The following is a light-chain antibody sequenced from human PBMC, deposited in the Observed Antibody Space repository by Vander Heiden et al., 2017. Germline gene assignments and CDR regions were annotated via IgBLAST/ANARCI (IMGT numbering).Light chain of an antibody. Sequence: NLMPPQSHPVSQSPGKTLTISCTRSSGSFATNYVQWFQQRQGSSPATVIYQNDRRHSGVPDRFSGSIDRSSKSASITISGLQSEDEAVYYCQYYDSESPVFGGGTRLTVL. V-gene: IGLV6-57*01. J-gene: IGLJ3*02. CDR1: SGSFATNY. CDR3: QYYDSESPV. CDR2: QND.